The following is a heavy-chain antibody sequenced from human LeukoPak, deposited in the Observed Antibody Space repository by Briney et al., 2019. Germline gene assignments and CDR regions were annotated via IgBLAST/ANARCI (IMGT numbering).Heavy chain of an antibody. Sequence: PGGSLRLSCAASGFTFSSYEMNWVRQAPGKGLEWVSYISCSGSTIYYAGSVKGRFTISRDNAKNSLYLQMNSLRAEDTAVYYCARINWNYIDYWGQGTLVTVSS. V-gene: IGHV3-48*03. J-gene: IGHJ4*02. CDR2: ISCSGSTI. CDR1: GFTFSSYE. CDR3: ARINWNYIDY. D-gene: IGHD1-20*01.